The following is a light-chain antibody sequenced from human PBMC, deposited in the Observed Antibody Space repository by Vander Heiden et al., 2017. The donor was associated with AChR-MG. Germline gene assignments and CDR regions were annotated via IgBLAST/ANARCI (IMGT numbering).Light chain of an antibody. CDR1: QSVTSY. CDR2: DTS. CDR3: QQRSNWPYT. Sequence: EIVLTQSPGTLSLSPGDRATLPCRASQSVTSYLAWYQQKPGQAPRLLIYDTSKRATGIPARFSGSGSGTDFTLTISSLEPEDFAVYYCQQRSNWPYTFGQGTKLEIK. V-gene: IGKV3-11*01. J-gene: IGKJ2*01.